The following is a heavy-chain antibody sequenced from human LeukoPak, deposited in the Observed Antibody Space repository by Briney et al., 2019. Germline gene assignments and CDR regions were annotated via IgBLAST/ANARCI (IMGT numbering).Heavy chain of an antibody. J-gene: IGHJ6*02. Sequence: ASVKVSRKASGGTFSSYAISWVRQAPGQGLEWMGRIIPILGIANYAQKFQGRVTITADKSTSTAYMELSSLRSEDTAVYYCARPSITISYYYGMDVWGQGTTVTVSS. CDR1: GGTFSSYA. CDR2: IIPILGIA. CDR3: ARPSITISYYYGMDV. D-gene: IGHD3-3*01. V-gene: IGHV1-69*04.